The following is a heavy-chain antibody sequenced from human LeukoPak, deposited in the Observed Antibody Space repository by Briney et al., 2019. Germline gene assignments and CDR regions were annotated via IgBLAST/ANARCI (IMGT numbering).Heavy chain of an antibody. Sequence: GGSLRLSCAASGFTFSSYSMNWVRQAPGKGLEWVSSISSSSSYIYYADSVKGRFTISRDNAKNSLYLQMNSLRAEDTAVYYCARESVGYSYGTIDYWGQGTLVTVSS. CDR3: ARESVGYSYGTIDY. CDR2: ISSSSSYI. CDR1: GFTFSSYS. D-gene: IGHD5-18*01. V-gene: IGHV3-21*01. J-gene: IGHJ4*02.